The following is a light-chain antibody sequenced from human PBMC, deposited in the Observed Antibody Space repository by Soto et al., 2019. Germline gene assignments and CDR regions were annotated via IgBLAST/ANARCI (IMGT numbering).Light chain of an antibody. CDR3: SSYTISNTLPFV. V-gene: IGLV2-14*01. CDR1: SSDVGNYNY. Sequence: QSVLTQPASVSGSPGQSITISCTGTSSDVGNYNYVSWYQQYSGKSPKLLIYEVTHRPSGVSNRFSGSKSGSTASLTISGLQAEDEADYYCSSYTISNTLPFVFGTGTKVTVL. CDR2: EVT. J-gene: IGLJ1*01.